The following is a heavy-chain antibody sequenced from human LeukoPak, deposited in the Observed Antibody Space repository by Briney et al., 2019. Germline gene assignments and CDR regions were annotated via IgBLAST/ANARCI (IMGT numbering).Heavy chain of an antibody. J-gene: IGHJ5*02. D-gene: IGHD3-10*01. Sequence: GRSLRLSCAASGFTFSSYGMHWVRQAPGKGLEWVAVISYDGSNKYYADSVKGRFTISRDNSKNTLYLQMNSLRAEDTAVYYCATSVLLWFGEGRWFDPWGQGTLVTVSS. V-gene: IGHV3-30*03. CDR3: ATSVLLWFGEGRWFDP. CDR2: ISYDGSNK. CDR1: GFTFSSYG.